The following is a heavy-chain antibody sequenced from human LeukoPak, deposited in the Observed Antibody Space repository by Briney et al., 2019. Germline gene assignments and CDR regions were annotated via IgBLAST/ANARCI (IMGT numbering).Heavy chain of an antibody. CDR2: INPNSGGT. CDR3: ARDKAAAGPYGMDV. J-gene: IGHJ6*02. CDR1: GYTFTGYY. Sequence: ASVKVSCKASGYTFTGYYMHWVRQAPGQGLEWMGWINPNSGGTNYAQKLQGWVTMTRDTSISTAYMELSRLRSDDTAVYYCARDKAAAGPYGMDVWGQGTTVTVSS. D-gene: IGHD6-13*01. V-gene: IGHV1-2*04.